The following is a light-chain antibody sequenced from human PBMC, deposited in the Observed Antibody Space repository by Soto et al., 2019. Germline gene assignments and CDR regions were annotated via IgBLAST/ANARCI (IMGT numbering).Light chain of an antibody. J-gene: IGKJ1*01. CDR3: QQYNNWPQT. CDR1: QSVASD. CDR2: GAY. V-gene: IGKV3-15*01. Sequence: EIVMTQSPATLSVSPGERATLSCRASQSVASDLAWYQHKPGQAPRLLIYGAYTRATGIPARISGSGSKTEFTLTISSLQSEDFAVYSCQQYNNWPQTFGQGTKVEIK.